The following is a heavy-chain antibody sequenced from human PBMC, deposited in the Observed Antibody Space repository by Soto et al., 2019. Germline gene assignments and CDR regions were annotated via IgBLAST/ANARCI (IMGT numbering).Heavy chain of an antibody. V-gene: IGHV4-34*01. Sequence: PSETLSLTCAVYGGSFSGYYWSWIRQPPGKGLEWIGEINHSGSTNYNPPLKSRVTISVDTSKNQFSLKLSSVTAADTAVYYCARLPYYYDSSGHDLDYWGQGTLVTVS. CDR3: ARLPYYYDSSGHDLDY. CDR2: INHSGST. CDR1: GGSFSGYY. D-gene: IGHD3-22*01. J-gene: IGHJ4*02.